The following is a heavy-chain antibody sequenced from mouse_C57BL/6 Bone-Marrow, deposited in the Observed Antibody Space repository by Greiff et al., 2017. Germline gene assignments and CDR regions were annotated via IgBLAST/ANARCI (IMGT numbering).Heavy chain of an antibody. CDR2: IHPNSGST. J-gene: IGHJ3*01. D-gene: IGHD4-1*01. CDR3: STGPDWFAY. CDR1: GYTFTSYW. V-gene: IGHV1-64*01. Sequence: VQLQQPGAELVKPGASVKLSCKASGYTFTSYWMHWVKQTPGQGLEWIGMIHPNSGSTNYNEKFKSKATLTVDKSSSTSYMQLSRLTSEASAVYYGSTGPDWFAYGGQGTLVTVSA.